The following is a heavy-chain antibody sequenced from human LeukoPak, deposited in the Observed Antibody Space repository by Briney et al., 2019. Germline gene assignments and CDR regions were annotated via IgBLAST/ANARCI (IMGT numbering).Heavy chain of an antibody. CDR2: INPSGGTT. CDR1: GYTFTSYY. V-gene: IGHV1-46*01. J-gene: IGHJ4*02. D-gene: IGHD3-10*01. Sequence: ASVKVSCKASGYTFTSYYIHWVRQAPGQGLEWMGVINPSGGTTTYAQKFQGRVTMTRDTSTSTVYMELSSLRSEDTAVYYCARGFLSSGSYYNIFDYWGQGTLVTVCS. CDR3: ARGFLSSGSYYNIFDY.